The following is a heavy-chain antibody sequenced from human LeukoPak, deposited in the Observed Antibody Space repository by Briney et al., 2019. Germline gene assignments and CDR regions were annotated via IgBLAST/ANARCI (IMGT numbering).Heavy chain of an antibody. J-gene: IGHJ4*02. Sequence: PSETLSLTCTVSGGSISNYYWSWIRQPPGKGLEWIGYVFYSGSTNYNPPLRSRVTIPVDTSKNQFSLKLSSVTAADTALYYCAKGLERESRLDSWGQGTLVTVS. CDR1: GGSISNYY. CDR2: VFYSGST. V-gene: IGHV4-59*01. CDR3: AKGLERESRLDS. D-gene: IGHD1-1*01.